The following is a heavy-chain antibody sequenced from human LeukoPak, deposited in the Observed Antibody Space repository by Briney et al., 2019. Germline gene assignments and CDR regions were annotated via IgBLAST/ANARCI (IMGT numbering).Heavy chain of an antibody. J-gene: IGHJ4*02. CDR3: AREGSVTMVRGVTLYDFDY. CDR1: GGPISSYY. Sequence: SETLSLTCTVSGGPISSYYWSWIRQPAGKGLEWIWRIYTSGSTNYNPSLKSRVTMSVDTSKNQFSLKLSSVTAADTAVYYCAREGSVTMVRGVTLYDFDYWGQGTLVTVSS. D-gene: IGHD3-10*01. CDR2: IYTSGST. V-gene: IGHV4-4*07.